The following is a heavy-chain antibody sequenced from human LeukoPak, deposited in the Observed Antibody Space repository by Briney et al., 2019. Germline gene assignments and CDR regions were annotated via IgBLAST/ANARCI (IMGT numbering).Heavy chain of an antibody. Sequence: PGGSLRLSCAASGFTFSSYAMSWVRQAPGKGLEWVSAISGSGGSTYYADSVKGRFTISRDNSKNTLYLQMNSLRAEDTAVYYCAKFKSTWEHRSYGMDVWGQGTTVTVSS. D-gene: IGHD1-26*01. J-gene: IGHJ6*02. CDR3: AKFKSTWEHRSYGMDV. CDR2: ISGSGGST. CDR1: GFTFSSYA. V-gene: IGHV3-23*01.